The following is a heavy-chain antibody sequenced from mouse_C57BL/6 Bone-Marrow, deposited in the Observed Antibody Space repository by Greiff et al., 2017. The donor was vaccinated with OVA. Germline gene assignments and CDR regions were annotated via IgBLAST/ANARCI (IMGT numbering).Heavy chain of an antibody. CDR2: IRNKANGYTT. Sequence: EVMLVESGGGLVQPGGSLSLSCAASGFTFTDYYMSWVRQPPGKALEWLGFIRNKANGYTTEYSASVKGRFTISRDNSQIFLYLQMNALRPKNSATYYCAIYSSSLYVSEGAWLAYWGQGTLVTVSA. CDR1: GFTFTDYY. J-gene: IGHJ3*01. CDR3: AIYSSSLYVSEGAWLAY. V-gene: IGHV7-3*01. D-gene: IGHD2-2*01.